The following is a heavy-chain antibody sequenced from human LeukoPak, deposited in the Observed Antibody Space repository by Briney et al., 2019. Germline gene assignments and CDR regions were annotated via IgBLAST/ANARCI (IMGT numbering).Heavy chain of an antibody. J-gene: IGHJ4*02. CDR3: ARTYGDYVYILGY. CDR1: GLTVSSNS. CDR2: IYSGGSGGST. D-gene: IGHD4-17*01. Sequence: GGSLRLSCAASGLTVSSNSMTWVRQAPGKGLEWVSVIYSGGSGGSTYYADSVKGRFTISRDISKNTVYLQMNSLRAEDTAVYYCARTYGDYVYILGYWGQGTLVTVSS. V-gene: IGHV3-53*01.